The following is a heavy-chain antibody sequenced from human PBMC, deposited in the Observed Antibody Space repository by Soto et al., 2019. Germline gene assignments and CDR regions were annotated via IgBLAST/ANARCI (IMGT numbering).Heavy chain of an antibody. CDR3: AGDAGVPCVSDILEY. CDR1: GDSVTSNVW. Sequence: SETLSLTCAVSGDSVTSNVWWSWVRQPPGKGLEWIGEAYHNGLTDYNPSLKSRVTMPVDTSKNEFSLKLTSLTAADTAIYYCAGDAGVPCVSDILEYCGEGALVTVS. V-gene: IGHV4-4*02. D-gene: IGHD2-21*01. CDR2: AYHNGLT. J-gene: IGHJ4*02.